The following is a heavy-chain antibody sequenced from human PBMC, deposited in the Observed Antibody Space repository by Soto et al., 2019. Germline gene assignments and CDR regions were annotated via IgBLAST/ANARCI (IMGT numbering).Heavy chain of an antibody. D-gene: IGHD5-18*01. Sequence: GESLKISCKGSGYSFTSYWIGWVRQMPGKGLEWMGIIYPGDSDTRYSPSFQGQVTISADKSISTAYLQWSSLKASDTAMYYCASNAAMVTKTYYYYGMDVWGHGTTVTVSS. V-gene: IGHV5-51*01. J-gene: IGHJ6*02. CDR1: GYSFTSYW. CDR3: ASNAAMVTKTYYYYGMDV. CDR2: IYPGDSDT.